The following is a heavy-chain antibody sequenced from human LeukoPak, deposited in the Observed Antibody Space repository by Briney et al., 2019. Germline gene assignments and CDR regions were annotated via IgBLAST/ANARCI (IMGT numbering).Heavy chain of an antibody. V-gene: IGHV3-23*01. Sequence: PGGSLGLSCAASGFTFSSYAMSWVRQAPGKGLEWVSAISGSGGSTYYADSVKGRFTISRDNSKNTLYLQMNSLRAEDTAVYYCAKSLVGRTTIFGVVNDYWGQGTLVTVSS. CDR2: ISGSGGST. D-gene: IGHD3-3*01. J-gene: IGHJ4*02. CDR3: AKSLVGRTTIFGVVNDY. CDR1: GFTFSSYA.